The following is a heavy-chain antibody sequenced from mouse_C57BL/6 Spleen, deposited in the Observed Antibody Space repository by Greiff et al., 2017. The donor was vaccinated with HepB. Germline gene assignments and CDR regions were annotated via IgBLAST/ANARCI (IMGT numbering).Heavy chain of an antibody. V-gene: IGHV5-4*01. CDR1: GFTFSSYA. Sequence: DVKLVESGGGLVKPGGSLKLSCAAPGFTFSSYAMSWVRQTPEKRLEWVATISDGGSYTYYPDNVKGRFTISRDNAKNNLYLQMSHLKSEDTAMYYCARDRGRSNWYFDVWGTGTTVTVSS. J-gene: IGHJ1*03. CDR2: ISDGGSYT. CDR3: ARDRGRSNWYFDV. D-gene: IGHD3-3*01.